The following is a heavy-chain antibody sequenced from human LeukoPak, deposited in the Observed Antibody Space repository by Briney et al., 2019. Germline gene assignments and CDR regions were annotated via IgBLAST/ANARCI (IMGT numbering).Heavy chain of an antibody. J-gene: IGHJ3*02. CDR3: ARVNWAMESCFDI. Sequence: ASVKVSCKASGYTFTSYYMHWVRQAPGQGLEWMGIINPSGSSTTYAQKLQGRVTMTTDTSTSTAYMELRSLRSDDTAVYYCARVNWAMESCFDIWGQGTMVTVSS. D-gene: IGHD5-18*01. V-gene: IGHV1-46*01. CDR1: GYTFTSYY. CDR2: INPSGSST.